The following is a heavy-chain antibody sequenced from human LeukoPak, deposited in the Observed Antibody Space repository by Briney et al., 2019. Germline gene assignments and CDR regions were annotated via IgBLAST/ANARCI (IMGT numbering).Heavy chain of an antibody. J-gene: IGHJ4*02. V-gene: IGHV3-7*03. CDR3: ARDVSSGWYGDDY. CDR2: IKQDGSEK. Sequence: GGSLRLSCAASGFTFSSYWMSWVRQAPGKGLEWVANIKQDGSEKYYVDSVKGRFTISRDNAKNSLYLQMNSLRAEDTAVYYCARDVSSGWYGDDYWGQGTLVSGSS. D-gene: IGHD6-19*01. CDR1: GFTFSSYW.